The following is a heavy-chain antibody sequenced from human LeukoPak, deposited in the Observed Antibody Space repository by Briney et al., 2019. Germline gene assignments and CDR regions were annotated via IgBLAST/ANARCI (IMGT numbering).Heavy chain of an antibody. CDR3: ARIGGPGYYYYGMDV. CDR1: GFTFSSYS. V-gene: IGHV3-48*02. Sequence: GESLRLSCAASGFTFSSYSMNWIRQAPGKGLEWISFITISGSTKYYTTSVKGRFTISRDNAKNSLYLQVNSLRDEDTAVYYCARIGGPGYYYYGMDVWGQGTTVTVSS. CDR2: ITISGSTK. D-gene: IGHD3-10*01. J-gene: IGHJ6*02.